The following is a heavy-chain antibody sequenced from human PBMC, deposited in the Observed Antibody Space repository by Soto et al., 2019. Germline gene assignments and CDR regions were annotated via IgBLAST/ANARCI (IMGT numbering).Heavy chain of an antibody. CDR2: IIPIFGTA. Sequence: SSVKVSCKASGGTFSSYAISWVRQAPGQGVEWMGGIIPIFGTANYAQKFQGRVTITADKSTSTAYMELSSLRSEDTAVYYCARDPTDYDILAGYVWGQGTLVTVSS. D-gene: IGHD3-9*01. J-gene: IGHJ4*02. CDR3: ARDPTDYDILAGYV. CDR1: GGTFSSYA. V-gene: IGHV1-69*06.